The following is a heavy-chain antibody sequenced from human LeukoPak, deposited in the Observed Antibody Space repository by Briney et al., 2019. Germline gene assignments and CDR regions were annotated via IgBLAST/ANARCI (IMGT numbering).Heavy chain of an antibody. J-gene: IGHJ6*02. CDR3: ARDRGDYDILTGHSLTYGMDV. D-gene: IGHD3-9*01. Sequence: GASVKVSCKASGYTFTSFYMHWVRQAPGQGREWMGIINPSGGDTSYAQKFQGRVTMTRDTSTSTVYMELSSLRSEDTAVYYCARDRGDYDILTGHSLTYGMDVWGQGTTVTVSS. CDR2: INPSGGDT. CDR1: GYTFTSFY. V-gene: IGHV1-46*01.